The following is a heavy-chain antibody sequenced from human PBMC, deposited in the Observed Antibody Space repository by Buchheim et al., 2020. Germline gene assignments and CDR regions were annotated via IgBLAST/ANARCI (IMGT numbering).Heavy chain of an antibody. V-gene: IGHV3-30*18. CDR3: AKDLGAAGTNGPLWY. D-gene: IGHD6-13*01. Sequence: QVQLVESGGGVVQPGRSLRLSCAASGFTFSSYGMHWVRQAPGKGLEWVAVISYDGSNKYYADSVKGRFTISRDNSKNTLYLQMNSLRAEDTAVYYCAKDLGAAGTNGPLWYWGQGTL. J-gene: IGHJ4*02. CDR1: GFTFSSYG. CDR2: ISYDGSNK.